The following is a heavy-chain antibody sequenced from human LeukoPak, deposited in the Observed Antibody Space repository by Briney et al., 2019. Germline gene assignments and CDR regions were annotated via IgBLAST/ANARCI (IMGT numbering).Heavy chain of an antibody. Sequence: PGGSLRLSCAASGFTFSSYAMSWVRQAPGKGLEWVSAISGSGGSTYYADSVKGRFTISRDNSKNTLYLQMNSLRAEDTAVYYCAKFTTHATGYSSSWYSDRTYYFDYWGQGTLVTVSS. CDR3: AKFTTHATGYSSSWYSDRTYYFDY. D-gene: IGHD6-13*01. CDR2: ISGSGGST. V-gene: IGHV3-23*01. CDR1: GFTFSSYA. J-gene: IGHJ4*02.